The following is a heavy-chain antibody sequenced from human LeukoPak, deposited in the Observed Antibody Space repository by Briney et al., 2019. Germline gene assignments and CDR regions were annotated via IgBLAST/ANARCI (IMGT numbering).Heavy chain of an antibody. CDR1: TSXX. Sequence: TSXXXHWXRQAPGQGLEWMGIINPSGGSTSYAQKFQGRVTMTRDTSTSTVYMELSSLRSEDTAVYYCAIAGIPEPITWGQGTLVTVSS. V-gene: IGHV1-46*01. CDR3: AIAGIPEPIT. CDR2: INPSGGST. D-gene: IGHD1-14*01. J-gene: IGHJ5*02.